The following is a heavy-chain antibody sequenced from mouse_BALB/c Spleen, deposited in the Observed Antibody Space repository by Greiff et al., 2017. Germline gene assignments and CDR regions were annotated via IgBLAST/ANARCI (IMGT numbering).Heavy chain of an antibody. V-gene: IGHV1-14*01. Sequence: LVESGPELVKPGASVKMSCKASGYTFTSYVMHWVKQKPGQGLEWIGYINPYNDGTKYNEKFKGKATLTSDKSSSTAYMELSSLTSEDSAVYYCAMGYYEGYFDYWGQGTTLTVSS. CDR1: GYTFTSYV. CDR2: INPYNDGT. J-gene: IGHJ2*01. CDR3: AMGYYEGYFDY. D-gene: IGHD2-4*01.